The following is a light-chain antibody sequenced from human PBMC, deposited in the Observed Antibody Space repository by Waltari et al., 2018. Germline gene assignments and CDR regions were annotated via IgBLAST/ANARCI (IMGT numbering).Light chain of an antibody. CDR1: SSDVDAYNY. J-gene: IGLJ2*01. V-gene: IGLV2-14*04. CDR3: SSFTSRRTLV. CDR2: DVN. Sequence: GPPGQSITISCPGTSSDVDAYNYVSWYQQHPGKVPKVMIYDVNKRHSGVSHRFSGSKYGNTASLTISGLQSEDEADYYCSSFTSRRTLVFGGGTKLTVL.